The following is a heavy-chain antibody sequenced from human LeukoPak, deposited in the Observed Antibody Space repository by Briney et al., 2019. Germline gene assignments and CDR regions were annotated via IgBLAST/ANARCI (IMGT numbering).Heavy chain of an antibody. CDR3: ARDPSRPLITMVPPHAYYMDV. V-gene: IGHV1-18*01. CDR2: ISAYNGNT. D-gene: IGHD3-10*01. J-gene: IGHJ6*03. Sequence: ASVKVSCKASGYTFTSYTFTWVRQAPGQGLEWMGWISAYNGNTNYAQKLQGRVTMTTDTSTSTAYMELRSLRSDDTAVYYCARDPSRPLITMVPPHAYYMDVWGKGTTVTISS. CDR1: GYTFTSYT.